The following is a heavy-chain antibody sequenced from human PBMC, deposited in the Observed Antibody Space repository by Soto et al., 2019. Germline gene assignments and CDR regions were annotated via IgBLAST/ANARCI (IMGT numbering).Heavy chain of an antibody. J-gene: IGHJ4*02. CDR1: GFTFSSYG. Sequence: PGGSLRLSCAASGFTFSSYGMHWVRQAPGKGLEWVAVISYDGSNKYYADSVKGRFTISRDNSKNTLYLQMNSLRAEDTAVYYCAKDLMWYYYDSSGYYGADYWGQGTLVTVSS. CDR2: ISYDGSNK. CDR3: AKDLMWYYYDSSGYYGADY. V-gene: IGHV3-30*18. D-gene: IGHD3-22*01.